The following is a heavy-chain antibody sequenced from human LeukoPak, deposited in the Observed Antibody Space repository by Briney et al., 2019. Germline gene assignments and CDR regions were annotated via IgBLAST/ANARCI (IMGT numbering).Heavy chain of an antibody. J-gene: IGHJ3*02. V-gene: IGHV4-39*07. CDR1: GGSISSSSYY. CDR2: IYYSGST. Sequence: SETLSLTCTVSGGSISSSSYYWGWIRQPPGKGLEWIGSIYYSGSTYYNPYNPSLTSRVTMSVDTSKNQFSLKLDSVTEIDTAMYYCARNQAVAANRGAFDIWGQGTMVTVSS. D-gene: IGHD6-19*01. CDR3: ARNQAVAANRGAFDI.